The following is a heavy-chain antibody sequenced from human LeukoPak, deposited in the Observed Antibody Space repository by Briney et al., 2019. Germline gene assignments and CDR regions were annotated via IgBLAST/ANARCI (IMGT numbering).Heavy chain of an antibody. J-gene: IGHJ4*02. V-gene: IGHV3-66*02. CDR1: GFTVSSNY. D-gene: IGHD3-10*01. CDR3: ARAVAGGEYYFDY. Sequence: GGSLRLSCAASGFTVSSNYMSWVRQAPGKGLEWVSVTYSGGSTYYADSVKGRFTISRDNSKNTLYLQMNSLRAEDTAVYYCARAVAGGEYYFDYWGQGTLVTVSS. CDR2: TYSGGST.